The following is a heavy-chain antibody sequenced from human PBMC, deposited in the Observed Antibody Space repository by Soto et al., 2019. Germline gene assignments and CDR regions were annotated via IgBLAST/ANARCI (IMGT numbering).Heavy chain of an antibody. CDR3: TRDQDTYGQAVFDY. Sequence: PGGSLRLSCVVSGFTLSSRWMHWVRQTPGKGLVWVSRIKTDGSITNYADSVKGRFTISRDNAKNTLYRHMNSLRPEDTAMYYCTRDQDTYGQAVFDYWGQGTLVTVSS. J-gene: IGHJ4*02. D-gene: IGHD2-15*01. CDR1: GFTLSSRW. CDR2: IKTDGSIT. V-gene: IGHV3-74*01.